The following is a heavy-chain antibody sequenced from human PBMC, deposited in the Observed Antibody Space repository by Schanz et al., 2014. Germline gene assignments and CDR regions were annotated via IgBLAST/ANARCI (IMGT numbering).Heavy chain of an antibody. D-gene: IGHD4-17*01. V-gene: IGHV3-23*01. CDR3: ARDRGHGDLPGDI. CDR1: GFTFSTYA. CDR2: ISGSGGST. J-gene: IGHJ3*02. Sequence: EVQLLDSGGGLVQPGGSLRLSCAASGFTFSTYAMSWVRQAPGKGLEWVSAISGSGGSTYYADSVKGRFTISRGNSKNTLYLQMNSLRAEDTAVYYCARDRGHGDLPGDIWGQGTMVTVSS.